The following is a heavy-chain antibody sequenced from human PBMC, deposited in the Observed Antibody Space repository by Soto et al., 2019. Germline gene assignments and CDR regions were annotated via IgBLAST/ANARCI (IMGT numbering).Heavy chain of an antibody. Sequence: SGPTLVNPTQTLTLTCTFSGFSLSTSGMCVSWIRQPPGKALEWLARIDWDDDKYYSTSLKTRLTISKDTSKNQVVLTMTNMDPVDTATYYCARFRVTESSSSSLYYYYYMDVWGKGTTVTVSS. V-gene: IGHV2-70*11. D-gene: IGHD6-6*01. J-gene: IGHJ6*03. CDR3: ARFRVTESSSSSLYYYYYMDV. CDR2: IDWDDDK. CDR1: GFSLSTSGMC.